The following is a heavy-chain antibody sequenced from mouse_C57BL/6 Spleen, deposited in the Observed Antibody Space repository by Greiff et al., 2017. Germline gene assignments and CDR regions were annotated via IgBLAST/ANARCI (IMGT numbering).Heavy chain of an antibody. CDR1: GYTFTSYW. V-gene: IGHV1-52*01. Sequence: QLQQPGAELVRPGSSVKLSCKASGYTFTSYWMHWVKQRPIQGLEWIGNIDPSDSETHYNQKFKDKATLTVDKSSSTAYMQLSSLTSEDSAVYYCARNDYDGVDYWGQGTTLTVSS. CDR3: ARNDYDGVDY. J-gene: IGHJ2*01. D-gene: IGHD2-4*01. CDR2: IDPSDSET.